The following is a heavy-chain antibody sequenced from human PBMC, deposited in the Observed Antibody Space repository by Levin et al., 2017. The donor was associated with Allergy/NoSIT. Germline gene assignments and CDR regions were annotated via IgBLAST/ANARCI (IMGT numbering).Heavy chain of an antibody. CDR1: GFTFSNYA. CDR2: ISGPGGTT. V-gene: IGHV3-23*01. J-gene: IGHJ3*01. CDR3: AKKWYNWFDF. D-gene: IGHD1-20*01. Sequence: PGGSLRLSCAASGFTFSNYAMTWVRQAPGKGLEWVSGISGPGGTTYYADSVKGRFTISRDNSKNTVFLQMNTLRAEDTAVYYCAKKWYNWFDFWGQGTMVTVSS.